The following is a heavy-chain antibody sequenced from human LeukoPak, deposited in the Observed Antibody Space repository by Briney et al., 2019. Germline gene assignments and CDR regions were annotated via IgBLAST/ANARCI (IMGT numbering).Heavy chain of an antibody. J-gene: IGHJ3*02. CDR2: IYYSGST. CDR1: GGSISSYY. Sequence: SETLSLTCTVSGGSISSYYWSWIRQPPGKGLEWIGYIYYSGSTNYNPSLKSRVTISVDTSKNQFPLKLSSVTAADTAVYYCARQSEAFDIWGQGTMVTVSS. CDR3: ARQSEAFDI. V-gene: IGHV4-59*08.